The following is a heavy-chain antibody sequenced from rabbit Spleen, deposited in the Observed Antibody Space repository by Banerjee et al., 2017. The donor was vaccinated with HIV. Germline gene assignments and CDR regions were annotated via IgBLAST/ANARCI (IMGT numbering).Heavy chain of an antibody. J-gene: IGHJ3*01. V-gene: IGHV1S44*01. CDR2: ISTIGSA. CDR1: GIDFSTYG. CDR3: ARGSPTWLDI. D-gene: IGHD3-1*01. Sequence: QSLEESGGDLVKPEGSLTLTCTASGIDFSTYGITWVRQAPGKGLEYIGFISTIGSAYYSSWASGRFTISKTSSTTVDLQMTSLTAADTATYFCARGSPTWLDIWGPGTLVTVS.